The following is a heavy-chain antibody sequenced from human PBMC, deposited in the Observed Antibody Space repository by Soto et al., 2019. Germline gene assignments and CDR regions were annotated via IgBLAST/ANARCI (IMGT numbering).Heavy chain of an antibody. CDR3: ARDGVVTAPYYYGMDV. V-gene: IGHV4-4*07. J-gene: IGHJ6*02. D-gene: IGHD2-21*02. CDR1: GGSISSYY. CDR2: IYTSGST. Sequence: SETMSLTCTVSGGSISSYYWSWIRQPAGKGLEWIGRIYTSGSTNYNPSLKSRVTMSVDTSKNQFSLKLSSVTAADTAVYYCARDGVVTAPYYYGMDVWGQGTTVTVSS.